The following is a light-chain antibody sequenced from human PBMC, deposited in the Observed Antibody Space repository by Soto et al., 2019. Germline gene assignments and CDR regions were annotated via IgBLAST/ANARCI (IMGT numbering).Light chain of an antibody. J-gene: IGKJ2*01. V-gene: IGKV3-20*01. Sequence: DIVLTQSPGTLSLSPGERGTLSCRASQTVSGNSLAWYQHRPGQAPRLLIYGASRRASGIPDRFSGSGSGTHFTLTIRRLEPEAFAVYYCHQYAISPYTFGQGATLDIK. CDR2: GAS. CDR3: HQYAISPYT. CDR1: QTVSGNS.